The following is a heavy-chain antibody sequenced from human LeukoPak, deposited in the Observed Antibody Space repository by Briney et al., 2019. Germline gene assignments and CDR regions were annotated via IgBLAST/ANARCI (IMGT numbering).Heavy chain of an antibody. J-gene: IGHJ4*02. CDR1: GFTFSSYG. CDR2: ISGSGGTT. CDR3: ATSTHLVY. D-gene: IGHD6-6*01. V-gene: IGHV3-23*01. Sequence: PGGSLRLSCAASGFTFSSYGMSWVRQAPGKGLEWVSAISGSGGTTYYADSVKGRFTISRDNAKNSLYLQMNSLRAEDTAVYYCATSTHLVYWGQGTLVTVSS.